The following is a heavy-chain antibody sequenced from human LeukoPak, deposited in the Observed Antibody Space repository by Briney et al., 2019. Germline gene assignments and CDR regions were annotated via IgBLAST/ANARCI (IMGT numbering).Heavy chain of an antibody. CDR1: GGSISSSDYY. D-gene: IGHD2-15*01. CDR3: ARALGYCSGGSCTRGYNWFDP. J-gene: IGHJ5*02. V-gene: IGHV4-39*01. Sequence: SETLSLTCTVSGGSISSSDYYWGWLRQPPGKGLAWIGSIYYGGSTYYNPSLKSRVTISVDTSMNQFSLKLSFVTTADTAVYYCARALGYCSGGSCTRGYNWFDPWGQGTLVTVSS. CDR2: IYYGGST.